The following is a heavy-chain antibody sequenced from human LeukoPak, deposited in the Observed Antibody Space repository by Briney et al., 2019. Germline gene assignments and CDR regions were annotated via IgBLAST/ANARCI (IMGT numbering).Heavy chain of an antibody. J-gene: IGHJ6*04. Sequence: GASVKVSCKASGGTFRSYAISWVRQAPGQGLEWMGGIIPIFGTANYAQKFQGRVTITADKSTSTAYMELSSLRSEDTAVYYCARGVVVAADGGMDVWGKGTTVTVSS. CDR2: IIPIFGTA. D-gene: IGHD2-15*01. CDR3: ARGVVVAADGGMDV. CDR1: GGTFRSYA. V-gene: IGHV1-69*06.